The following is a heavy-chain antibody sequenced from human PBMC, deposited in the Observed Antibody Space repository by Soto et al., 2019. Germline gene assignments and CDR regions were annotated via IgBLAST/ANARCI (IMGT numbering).Heavy chain of an antibody. CDR3: ARVDPPAKS. D-gene: IGHD2-2*01. CDR1: GGSFSTYG. V-gene: IGHV1-46*01. J-gene: IGHJ5*02. Sequence: ASVKVSCKASGGSFSTYGINWVRLAPGQGLEWMGVINPSGGSINYAQKFQGRVTMTRDTSTSTVYMELSSLRSEDTAVYYCARVDPPAKSWGQGTLVTVSS. CDR2: INPSGGSI.